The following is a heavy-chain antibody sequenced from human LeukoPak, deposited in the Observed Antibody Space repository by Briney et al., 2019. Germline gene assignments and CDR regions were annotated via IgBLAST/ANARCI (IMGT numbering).Heavy chain of an antibody. Sequence: PGGSLRLSCTAAGFPVSGYYISWVRQAPGTGLEWLANIKGDGSVQEYVDSVKGRFTISRDNAKNSLYLQMNNLRVDDTSVYYCVGQLLRAVWGKGTTVTVSS. CDR1: GFPVSGYY. D-gene: IGHD2-2*01. CDR2: IKGDGSVQ. J-gene: IGHJ6*03. CDR3: VGQLLRAV. V-gene: IGHV3-7*01.